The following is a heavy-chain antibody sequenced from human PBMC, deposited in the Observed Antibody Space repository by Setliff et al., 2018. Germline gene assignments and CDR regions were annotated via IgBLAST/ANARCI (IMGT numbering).Heavy chain of an antibody. V-gene: IGHV4-4*02. CDR1: GGSISSSNW. D-gene: IGHD1-7*01. CDR2: IYLGGSP. J-gene: IGHJ5*02. Sequence: TSETLSLTCAVSGGSISSSNWWSWVRQPPGKGLEWIGEIYLGGSPTYNPPLKSRVTISIYKSKNQLSLDLTSVTAADTAVYYCARNWHWGFDPWGRGALVTVSS. CDR3: ARNWHWGFDP.